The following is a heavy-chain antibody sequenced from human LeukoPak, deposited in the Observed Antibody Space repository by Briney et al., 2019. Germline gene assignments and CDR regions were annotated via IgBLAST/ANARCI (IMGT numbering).Heavy chain of an antibody. V-gene: IGHV4-61*02. CDR2: IYTSGST. Sequence: PSETLSLTCTVSGGSISSGSYYWSWIRQPAGKGLEWIGRIYTSGSTNYNPSLKSRVTISVDTSKNQFSLKLSSVTAADTAVYYCASVVYDDVWGTYRYSAWGQGTLVTVSS. D-gene: IGHD3-16*02. J-gene: IGHJ5*02. CDR3: ASVVYDDVWGTYRYSA. CDR1: GGSISSGSYY.